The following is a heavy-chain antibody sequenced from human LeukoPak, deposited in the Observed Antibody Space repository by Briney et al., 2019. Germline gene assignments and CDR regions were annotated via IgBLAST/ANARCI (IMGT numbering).Heavy chain of an antibody. CDR3: ARVDGSGSYYNVFDP. D-gene: IGHD3-10*01. CDR2: IYYSGRT. Sequence: SETLSLTCTVSGGSISSGDYYWSWIRQPPGKGLEWIGYIYYSGRTYYNPSLKSRVTISVDTSKNQFSLKLSSVTAADTAVYYCARVDGSGSYYNVFDPWGQGTLVTVSS. CDR1: GGSISSGDYY. J-gene: IGHJ5*02. V-gene: IGHV4-30-4*01.